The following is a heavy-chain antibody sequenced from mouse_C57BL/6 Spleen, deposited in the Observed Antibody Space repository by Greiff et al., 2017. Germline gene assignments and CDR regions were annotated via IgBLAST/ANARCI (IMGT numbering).Heavy chain of an antibody. D-gene: IGHD3-2*02. CDR3: ASPAQATRGFAY. CDR1: GYSFTDYN. Sequence: EVKLVESGPELVKPGASVKISCKASGYSFTDYNMNWVKQSNGKSLEWIGVINPNYGTTSYNQKFKGKATLTVDQSSSTAYMQLNSLTSEDSAVYYCASPAQATRGFAYWGQGTLVTVSA. J-gene: IGHJ3*01. V-gene: IGHV1-39*01. CDR2: INPNYGTT.